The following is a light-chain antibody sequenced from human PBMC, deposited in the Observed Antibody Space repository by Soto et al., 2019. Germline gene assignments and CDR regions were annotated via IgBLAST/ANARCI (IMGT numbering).Light chain of an antibody. CDR1: SSDVGAYNF. CDR2: EVS. J-gene: IGLJ3*02. Sequence: QAVVTQPASVSGSPGQSITISCTGTSSDVGAYNFVSWYQQYPGKAPKLMIYEVSNRPSGVSNRFSGSKSGNTASLTISGLQAEDEADYHCASYTTGTTLVLFGGGTKLTVL. V-gene: IGLV2-14*01. CDR3: ASYTTGTTLVL.